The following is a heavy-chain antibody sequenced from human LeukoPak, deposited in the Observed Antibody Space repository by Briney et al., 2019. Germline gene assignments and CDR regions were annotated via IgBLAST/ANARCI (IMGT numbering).Heavy chain of an antibody. CDR3: ARVGNYYYYMDV. V-gene: IGHV4-39*07. Sequence: KPSETLSLTCTVSGGSISSSSYYWGWIRQPPGKGLEWIGSIYYSGITYYNPSLKSRVTISVDTSKNQFSLKLSSVTAADTAVYYCARVGNYYYYMDVWGKGTTVTVSS. D-gene: IGHD1-26*01. J-gene: IGHJ6*03. CDR2: IYYSGIT. CDR1: GGSISSSSYY.